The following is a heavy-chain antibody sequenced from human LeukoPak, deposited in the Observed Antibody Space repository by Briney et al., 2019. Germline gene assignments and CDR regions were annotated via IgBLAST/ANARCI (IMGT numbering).Heavy chain of an antibody. Sequence: PGGSLRLSCAASGFTFSSYGMHWVRQAPGKGLEWVAVISYDGSNKYYADSVKGRFTISRDNSKNTLYLQMNSLRAEDTAVYYCAKMQARDGMDVWGQGTTVTVSS. J-gene: IGHJ6*02. CDR2: ISYDGSNK. CDR1: GFTFSSYG. CDR3: AKMQARDGMDV. V-gene: IGHV3-30*18.